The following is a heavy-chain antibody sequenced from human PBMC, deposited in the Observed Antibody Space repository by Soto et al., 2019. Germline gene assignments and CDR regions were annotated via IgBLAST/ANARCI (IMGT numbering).Heavy chain of an antibody. J-gene: IGHJ4*02. CDR1: GGSISGYY. Sequence: SETLSLTCTISGGSISGYYWTWIRQSPGKGLEYIGYIYSGNTNYNPSLNSRVAISVDTSKNQFSLKLSSVTAADTAVYYCARGSVGATIDYWGQGTLVTVSS. D-gene: IGHD1-26*01. CDR3: ARGSVGATIDY. V-gene: IGHV4-59*12. CDR2: IYSGNT.